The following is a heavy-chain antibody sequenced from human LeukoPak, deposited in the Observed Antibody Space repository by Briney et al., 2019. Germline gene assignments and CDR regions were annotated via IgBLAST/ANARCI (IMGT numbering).Heavy chain of an antibody. CDR3: EREYGGNRDDAFDI. J-gene: IGHJ3*02. V-gene: IGHV4-31*03. Sequence: PSETLSLTCTVSGGSISSGGYHWIWIRQHPGKGLEWIGYIYYSGSTYYNPSLKSRVTISVDTSKNQFSLKLSSVTAADTAVYYCEREYGGNRDDAFDIWGQGTMVTVSS. D-gene: IGHD4-23*01. CDR1: GGSISSGGYH. CDR2: IYYSGST.